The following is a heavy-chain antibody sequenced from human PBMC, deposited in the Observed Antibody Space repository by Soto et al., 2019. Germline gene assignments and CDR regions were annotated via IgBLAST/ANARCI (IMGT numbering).Heavy chain of an antibody. CDR3: AKDRGLHGDYVN. Sequence: EVQLLESGGGLVQPGGSLRLSCAASGFTFSSYAMSWVRQAPGKGLGWVSAISGSGGSTYYADSVKGRFTISRDKSKNTLYLQMNSLRAEDTAVYYCAKDRGLHGDYVNWGQGTLVTVSS. D-gene: IGHD4-17*01. CDR1: GFTFSSYA. V-gene: IGHV3-23*01. J-gene: IGHJ4*02. CDR2: ISGSGGST.